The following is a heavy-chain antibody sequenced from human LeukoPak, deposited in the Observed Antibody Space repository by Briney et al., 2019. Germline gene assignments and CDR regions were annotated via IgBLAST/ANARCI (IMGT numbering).Heavy chain of an antibody. CDR1: RFTFSSYD. V-gene: IGHV3-48*03. D-gene: IGHD4-17*01. Sequence: PAGSLPVSRAASRFTFSSYDMQWVRQAPGKGLEWVSYISGSGSTTYYADSVNGRFTISRDNAKNSLFLQMNSLRAEDTALYYCARVKTTVTTLDYWGQ. CDR2: ISGSGSTT. CDR3: ARVKTTVTTLDY. J-gene: IGHJ4*02.